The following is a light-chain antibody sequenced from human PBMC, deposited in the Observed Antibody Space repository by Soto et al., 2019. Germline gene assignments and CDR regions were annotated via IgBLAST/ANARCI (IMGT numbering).Light chain of an antibody. CDR1: QSIDSW. V-gene: IGKV1-5*03. J-gene: IGKJ1*01. CDR3: QQYRSYSST. CDR2: QAS. Sequence: DIQMTQSPSTLSASVGDRVTITCRASQSIDSWLAWYQQKPGRAPKLLIYQASSLESGVPSRFSGSGSGTEFTLTISSLQPDDFATYYCQQYRSYSSTFGQVSKVDIK.